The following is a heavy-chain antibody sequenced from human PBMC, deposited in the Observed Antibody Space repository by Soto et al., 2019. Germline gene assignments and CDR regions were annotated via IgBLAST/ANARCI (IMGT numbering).Heavy chain of an antibody. V-gene: IGHV4-59*08. D-gene: IGHD3-9*01. CDR3: VCQATHRRAWLWLDS. J-gene: IGHJ5*01. Sequence: PSETLSLTCTVSGGSISSYYWSWIRQPPGKGLEWIGYIYYSGSTSYNPSLRSRVTISVDTSKNQFSLKLSSVTAADTAVYYCVCQATHRRAWLWLDSCGKGTFVT. CDR2: IYYSGST. CDR1: GGSISSYY.